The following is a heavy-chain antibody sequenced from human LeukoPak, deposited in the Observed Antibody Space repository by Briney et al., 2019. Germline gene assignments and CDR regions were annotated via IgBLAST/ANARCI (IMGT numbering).Heavy chain of an antibody. J-gene: IGHJ5*02. CDR3: ARDGAFHYGSGSYTRYNWFDP. CDR1: GGTFSSYA. V-gene: IGHV1-69*13. CDR2: IIPIFGTA. Sequence: SVKVSCKASGGTFSSYAISWVRQAPGQGLVWMGGIIPIFGTANYAQKFQGRVTITADESTSTAYMELSSLRSEDTAVYYCARDGAFHYGSGSYTRYNWFDPWGQGTLVTVSS. D-gene: IGHD3-10*01.